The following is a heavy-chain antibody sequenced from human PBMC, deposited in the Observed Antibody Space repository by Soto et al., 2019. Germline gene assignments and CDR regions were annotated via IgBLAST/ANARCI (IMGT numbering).Heavy chain of an antibody. CDR1: GGSISSGGYY. CDR2: IYYSGST. J-gene: IGHJ4*02. Sequence: SETLSLTCTVSGGSISSGGYYWSWIRQHPGKGLEWIGYIYYSGSTYYNPSLKSRVTISVDTSKNQFSLKLSSVTAADTAVYYCARGLAPLADYWGQGTLVTVSS. CDR3: ARGLAPLADY. V-gene: IGHV4-31*03.